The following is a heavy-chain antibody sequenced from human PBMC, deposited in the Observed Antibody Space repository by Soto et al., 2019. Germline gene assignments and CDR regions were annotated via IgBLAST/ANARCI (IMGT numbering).Heavy chain of an antibody. J-gene: IGHJ6*02. D-gene: IGHD3-3*01. Sequence: PGGSLRLSCAASGFTLSNYAVNWVRQAPGKGLEWVSYISSDSRYIYHGDTVKGRFTISRDNARNSVYLQMNSLRDEDTAVYYCARIKLVDFFFKQITAYDMDVWGQGTPVTVSS. CDR2: ISSDSRYI. V-gene: IGHV3-48*02. CDR1: GFTLSNYA. CDR3: ARIKLVDFFFKQITAYDMDV.